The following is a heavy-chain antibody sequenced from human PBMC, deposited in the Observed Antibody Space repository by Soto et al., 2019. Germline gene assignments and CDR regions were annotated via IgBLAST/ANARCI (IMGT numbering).Heavy chain of an antibody. CDR3: AREVYCSSTSCHGGGWFDP. J-gene: IGHJ5*02. D-gene: IGHD2-2*01. CDR2: ISSDGSSK. CDR1: GFTLTNNG. V-gene: IGHV3-30*03. Sequence: GGSLRLSCVASGFTLTNNGMHWVRQAPGQGLEWVAVISSDGSSKYYGDSVRGRFTISRDNSKNTLYLQMNSLRAEDTAVYYCAREVYCSSTSCHGGGWFDPWGQGTLVTVSS.